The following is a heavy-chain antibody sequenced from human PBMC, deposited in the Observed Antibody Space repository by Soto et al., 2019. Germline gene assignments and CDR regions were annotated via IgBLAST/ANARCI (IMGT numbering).Heavy chain of an antibody. V-gene: IGHV4-59*01. CDR3: ARAGPNSYASGSPYRGLDY. CDR1: GGSISSYY. J-gene: IGHJ4*02. CDR2: IYYSGST. Sequence: PSETLSLTCTVSGGSISSYYWSWIRQPPGKGLEWIGYIYYSGSTNYNPSLKSRVTISVDTSKNQFSLKLSSVTAADTAVYYCARAGPNSYASGSPYRGLDYWGQGTLVTVSS. D-gene: IGHD3-10*01.